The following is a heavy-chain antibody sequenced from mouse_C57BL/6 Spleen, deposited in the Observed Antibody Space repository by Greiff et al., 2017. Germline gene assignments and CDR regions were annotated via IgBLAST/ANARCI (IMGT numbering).Heavy chain of an antibody. CDR2: ISYDGSN. Sequence: EVQRVESGPGLVKPSQSLSLTCSVTGYSITSGYYWNWIRQFPGNKLEWMGYISYDGSNNYNPSLKNRISITRDTSKNQFFLKLNSVTTEDTATYYCARDEGGIYYGTFFDYWGQGTTLTVSS. V-gene: IGHV3-6*01. J-gene: IGHJ2*01. D-gene: IGHD2-1*01. CDR3: ARDEGGIYYGTFFDY. CDR1: GYSITSGYY.